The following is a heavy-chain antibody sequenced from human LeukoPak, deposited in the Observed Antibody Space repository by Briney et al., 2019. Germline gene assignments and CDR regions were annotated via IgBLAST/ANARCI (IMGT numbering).Heavy chain of an antibody. CDR2: IWYDGSNK. CDR1: GFTFSSYG. Sequence: GRSLRFSCAATGFTFSSYGMHWVRQAPGKGLEWVAVIWYDGSNKYYADSVKGRFTISRDNSKNTLYLQMNSLRAEDTAVYYCAREADYYDSSGYYPLDYWGQGTLVTVSS. D-gene: IGHD3-22*01. J-gene: IGHJ4*02. V-gene: IGHV3-33*01. CDR3: AREADYYDSSGYYPLDY.